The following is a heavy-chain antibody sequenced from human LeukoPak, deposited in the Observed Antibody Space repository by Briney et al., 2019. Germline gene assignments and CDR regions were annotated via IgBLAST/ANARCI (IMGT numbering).Heavy chain of an antibody. CDR3: ARRGYSSGNFDY. J-gene: IGHJ4*02. D-gene: IGHD5-18*01. CDR2: VYHSGST. V-gene: IGHV4-38-2*01. Sequence: SETLSLTCAASGYSISSGYYWGWIRQPPGKGLEWIGSVYHSGSTYYNPSLKSRVTISVDTSKNQFSLKLSSVTAADTAVYYCARRGYSSGNFDYWGQGTLVTVSS. CDR1: GYSISSGYY.